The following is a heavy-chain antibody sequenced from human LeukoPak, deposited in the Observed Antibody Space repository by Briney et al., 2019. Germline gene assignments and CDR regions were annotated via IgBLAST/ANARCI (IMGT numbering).Heavy chain of an antibody. V-gene: IGHV3-48*04. CDR2: ISSTSGTI. Sequence: GGSLRLSCVASGFTYRSYSMNWVRQAPGKGLEWVSYISSTSGTIYYADSMKGRFTISRDNAKNSLYLQMNGLRAEDTAVYYCARELVVPAAISSYDAFDIWGQGTMVTVSS. CDR1: GFTYRSYS. D-gene: IGHD2-2*01. J-gene: IGHJ3*02. CDR3: ARELVVPAAISSYDAFDI.